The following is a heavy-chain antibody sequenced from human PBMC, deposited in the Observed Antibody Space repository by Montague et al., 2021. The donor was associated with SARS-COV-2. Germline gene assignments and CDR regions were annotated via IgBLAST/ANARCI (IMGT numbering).Heavy chain of an antibody. Sequence: TNYNPSLKSRVTMSADTSKNQVSLKVNSVTAADMAGYYCARQGFYESGGFFIWGLGTLVTVSS. CDR2: T. V-gene: IGHV4-61*07. CDR3: ARQGFYESGGFFI. J-gene: IGHJ4*02. D-gene: IGHD3-22*01.